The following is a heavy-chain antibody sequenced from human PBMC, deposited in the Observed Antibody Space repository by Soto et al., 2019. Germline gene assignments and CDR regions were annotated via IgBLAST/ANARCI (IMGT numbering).Heavy chain of an antibody. D-gene: IGHD3-10*01. Sequence: QVQLQESGPGLVKPSETLSLTCTLSGGSISNRNYYWGWIRQPPGKGLEWIGSIYNSGSTYCNPSLKSRVTISVDMSKNHLSLKLTSVTAADTAVYYCARGVVRWFDPWGQGTLVTVSS. J-gene: IGHJ5*02. CDR3: ARGVVRWFDP. CDR1: GGSISNRNYY. V-gene: IGHV4-39*02. CDR2: IYNSGST.